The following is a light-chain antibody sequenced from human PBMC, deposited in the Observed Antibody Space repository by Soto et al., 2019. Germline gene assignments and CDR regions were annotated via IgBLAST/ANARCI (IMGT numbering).Light chain of an antibody. Sequence: DIQMTQSPSSLSASVGDRVTITCRASQSISSYLNWYQQKPGKAPKLLXYAASSLQSGVPSRFSGSGAGTDFTLTITSLEPEEFAVFYCQQRNNWPPITFGQGTRLEIK. CDR2: AAS. CDR1: QSISSY. CDR3: QQRNNWPPIT. J-gene: IGKJ5*01. V-gene: IGKV1-39*01.